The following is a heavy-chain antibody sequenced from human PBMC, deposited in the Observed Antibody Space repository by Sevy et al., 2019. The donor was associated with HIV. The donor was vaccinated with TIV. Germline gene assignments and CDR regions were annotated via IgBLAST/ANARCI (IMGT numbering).Heavy chain of an antibody. Sequence: GESLKISCKGSGYSFTKYWIGWVRQMPGKGLEWMGIIYPGDSDTRYRPSFQGQVTISADKSISTAYLRWSSLKASDTAMYYCTSLGGNDTSGYHFFDHWGQGTLVTVSS. CDR1: GYSFTKYW. V-gene: IGHV5-51*01. D-gene: IGHD3-22*01. J-gene: IGHJ4*02. CDR2: IYPGDSDT. CDR3: TSLGGNDTSGYHFFDH.